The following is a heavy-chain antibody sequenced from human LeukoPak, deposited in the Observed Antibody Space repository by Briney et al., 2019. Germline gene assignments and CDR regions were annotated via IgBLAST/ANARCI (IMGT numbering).Heavy chain of an antibody. CDR3: ARIRCGHSGSVCYNH. D-gene: IGHD3-9*01. V-gene: IGHV4-34*01. CDR1: GVSINDYY. CDR2: ISHTEGT. J-gene: IGHJ4*02. Sequence: SETLSLTCGVFGVSINDYYWSWIRQSPGKGLEWIGEISHTEGTRYNTSLESRVTMSVGTSENQLSLKLIFVTAADTAAYYCARIRCGHSGSVCYNHWGLGTLVTVSS.